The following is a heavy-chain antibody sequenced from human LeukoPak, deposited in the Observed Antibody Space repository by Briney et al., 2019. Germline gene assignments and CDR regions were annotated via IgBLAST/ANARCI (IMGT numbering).Heavy chain of an antibody. D-gene: IGHD6-19*01. CDR3: ARDVGAVAGNFDY. J-gene: IGHJ4*02. V-gene: IGHV3-7*01. Sequence: PGGSLRLSCAASGFTFSSYWMSWVRQAPGKGLEWVANIKQDGSEKYYVDSVKGRFTISRDNAKNSLYLQMNSLRAEGTAVYYCARDVGAVAGNFDYWGQGTLVTVSS. CDR1: GFTFSSYW. CDR2: IKQDGSEK.